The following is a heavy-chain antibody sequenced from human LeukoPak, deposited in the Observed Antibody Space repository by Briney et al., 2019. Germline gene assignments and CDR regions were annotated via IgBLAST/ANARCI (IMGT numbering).Heavy chain of an antibody. J-gene: IGHJ4*02. CDR2: IKQEGSEK. Sequence: GGSLRLSCAASGFTFSSYWMSWVRQAPGKGLEWVANIKQEGSEKYYVDSVKGRFTISRDNAKNSLYLQLTSLRAEDTAVYYCARDRLSGDYEDSWGQGTLVTVSS. CDR3: ARDRLSGDYEDS. V-gene: IGHV3-7*01. D-gene: IGHD4-17*01. CDR1: GFTFSSYW.